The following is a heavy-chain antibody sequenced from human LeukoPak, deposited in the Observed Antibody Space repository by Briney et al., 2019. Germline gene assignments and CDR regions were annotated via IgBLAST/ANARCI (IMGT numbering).Heavy chain of an antibody. Sequence: SETLSLTCTVSGGSISSSSYYWGWIRQPPGKGLEWIGSIYYSGSTYSNPSLKSRVTISVDTSKNQFSLKLSSVTAADTAVYYCAAHRQQQLLFRGSLRNWSDPWGQGTLVTVSS. D-gene: IGHD6-13*01. CDR3: AAHRQQQLLFRGSLRNWSDP. CDR2: IYYSGST. V-gene: IGHV4-39*07. CDR1: GGSISSSSYY. J-gene: IGHJ5*02.